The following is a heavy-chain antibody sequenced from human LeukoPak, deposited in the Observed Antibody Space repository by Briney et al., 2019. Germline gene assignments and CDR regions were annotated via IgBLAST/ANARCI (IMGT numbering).Heavy chain of an antibody. Sequence: PGGSLRLSCVGSGFTFRSHAMSWVRQAPEKGLEFVSGIYENGGTTYYADSVKGRFSISRDNAKNSLYLQMSSLRAEDTALYYCARGDGCPDYWGQGTLVTVSS. CDR3: ARGDGCPDY. CDR2: IYENGGTT. V-gene: IGHV3-23*01. J-gene: IGHJ4*02. D-gene: IGHD5-24*01. CDR1: GFTFRSHA.